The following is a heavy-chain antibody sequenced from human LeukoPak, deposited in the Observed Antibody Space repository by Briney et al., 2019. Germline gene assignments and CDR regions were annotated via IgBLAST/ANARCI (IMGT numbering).Heavy chain of an antibody. CDR2: ISYDGSNK. CDR3: ARDRGSYVLRFLEWLLYYFGY. V-gene: IGHV3-30-3*01. D-gene: IGHD3-3*01. J-gene: IGHJ4*02. Sequence: GGSLRLSCAASGFTFSSYAMHWVRQAPGKGLEWVAVISYDGSNKYYADSVKGRFTISRDNSKNTLYLQMNSLRAEDTAVYYCARDRGSYVLRFLEWLLYYFGYWGQGTLVTVSS. CDR1: GFTFSSYA.